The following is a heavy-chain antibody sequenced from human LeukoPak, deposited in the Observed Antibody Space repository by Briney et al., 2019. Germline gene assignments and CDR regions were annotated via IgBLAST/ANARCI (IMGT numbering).Heavy chain of an antibody. Sequence: GESLKISCKASGYSFTNYWIGWVRQMPGKGLEWMGSIYPADSDTRNRPSFQGQVTISADKSINTPYLQLSSLRASDTAMYYCARQFKMVTAYDYWGQGTLVTVSS. V-gene: IGHV5-51*01. CDR1: GYSFTNYW. CDR3: ARQFKMVTAYDY. J-gene: IGHJ4*02. CDR2: IYPADSDT. D-gene: IGHD5-18*01.